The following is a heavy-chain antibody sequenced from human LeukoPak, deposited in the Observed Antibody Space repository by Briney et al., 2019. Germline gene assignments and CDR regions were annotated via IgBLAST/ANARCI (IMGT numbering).Heavy chain of an antibody. J-gene: IGHJ4*02. V-gene: IGHV3-48*03. CDR3: ARVPGWGYSSPQDY. CDR2: ISSSGSTI. Sequence: PGGPLRLSCAASGFTFSSYEMNWVRQAPGKGLEWVSYISSSGSTIYYADSVKGRFTISRDNAKNSLYLQMNSLRAEDTAVYYCARVPGWGYSSPQDYWGQGTLVTVSS. D-gene: IGHD5-18*01. CDR1: GFTFSSYE.